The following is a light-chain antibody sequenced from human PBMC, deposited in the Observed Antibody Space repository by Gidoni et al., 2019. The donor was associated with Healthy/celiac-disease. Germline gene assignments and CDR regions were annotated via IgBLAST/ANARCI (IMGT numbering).Light chain of an antibody. CDR2: AAS. J-gene: IGKJ4*01. V-gene: IGKV1-9*01. Sequence: IQLTKSPSFLSASVGVRVTIPCRASQGISSYLAWYQQKPGKAPKLLIYAASTLQSGVPSRFSGSGSGTEFTLTISSLQPEDFATYYCQQLNSYPLTFGGGTKVEIK. CDR1: QGISSY. CDR3: QQLNSYPLT.